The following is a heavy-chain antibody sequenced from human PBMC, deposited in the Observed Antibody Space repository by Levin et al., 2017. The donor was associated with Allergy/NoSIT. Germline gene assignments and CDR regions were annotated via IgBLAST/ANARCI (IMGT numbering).Heavy chain of an antibody. D-gene: IGHD7-27*01. V-gene: IGHV1-2*02. CDR1: GYTFTGYH. J-gene: IGHJ3*02. CDR2: INSNTGGT. CDR3: ARDDTGEPINAFDI. Sequence: ASVKVSCKASGYTFTGYHIHWVRQAPGQGLEWMGWINSNTGGTKFAQNFQGRVTMTRDTSISTAYMELSRLRSDDTAVYYCARDDTGEPINAFDIWGQGTMVTVSS.